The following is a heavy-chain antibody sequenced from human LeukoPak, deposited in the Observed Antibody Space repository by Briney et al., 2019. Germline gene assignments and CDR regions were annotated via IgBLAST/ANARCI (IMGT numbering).Heavy chain of an antibody. CDR2: IYHTGST. V-gene: IGHV4-38-2*02. CDR1: GYSISSGYY. CDR3: ARHEAPRPRWSSRGAFDI. J-gene: IGHJ3*02. D-gene: IGHD4-23*01. Sequence: PSETLSLTCTVSGYSISSGYYWGWIRQPPGKGLEWIGNIYHTGSTYYNPSLKSRVAISVDTSKNQFFLKLSSVTAADTAVYYCARHEAPRPRWSSRGAFDIWGQGTMVTVSS.